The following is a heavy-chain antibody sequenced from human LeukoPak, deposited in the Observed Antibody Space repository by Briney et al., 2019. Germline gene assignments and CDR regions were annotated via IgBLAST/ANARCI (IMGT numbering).Heavy chain of an antibody. CDR2: IRYDGSNK. J-gene: IGHJ5*02. CDR1: GFTFSSYG. Sequence: GGSLRLSCAASGFTFSSYGMHWVRRAPGKGLEWVAFIRYDGSNKYYADSVKGRFTISRDNSKNTLYLQMNSLRAEDTAVYYCAKERDCSSTSCYSFWFDPWGQGTLVTVSS. V-gene: IGHV3-30*02. D-gene: IGHD2-2*01. CDR3: AKERDCSSTSCYSFWFDP.